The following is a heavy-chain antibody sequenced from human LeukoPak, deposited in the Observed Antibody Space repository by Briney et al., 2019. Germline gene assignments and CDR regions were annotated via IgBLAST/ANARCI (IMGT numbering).Heavy chain of an antibody. CDR1: GYTFTGYY. J-gene: IGHJ5*02. CDR2: INPNSGGT. V-gene: IGHV1-2*06. D-gene: IGHD4-11*01. CDR3: ARDQRSTVKIWFDP. Sequence: GASVKVSCKASGYTFTGYYMHWVRQAPGQGLEWMGRINPNSGGTNYAQKFEGRVTMTRGTSISTAYMELSRLRSDDTAVYYCARDQRSTVKIWFDPWGQGTLVTVSS.